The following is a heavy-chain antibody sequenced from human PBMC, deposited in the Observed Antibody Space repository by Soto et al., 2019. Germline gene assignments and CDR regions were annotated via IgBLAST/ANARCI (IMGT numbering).Heavy chain of an antibody. CDR3: ARIITHCSGGSCYVNWFDP. J-gene: IGHJ5*02. D-gene: IGHD2-15*01. CDR2: IDPSDSYT. CDR1: GYSFTSYW. Sequence: GESLKISSKGSGYSFTSYWISWVRQMPGKGLEWMGRIDPSDSYTNYSPSFQGHVTISADKSISTAYLQWSSLKASDTAMYYCARIITHCSGGSCYVNWFDPWGQGTLVTVSS. V-gene: IGHV5-10-1*01.